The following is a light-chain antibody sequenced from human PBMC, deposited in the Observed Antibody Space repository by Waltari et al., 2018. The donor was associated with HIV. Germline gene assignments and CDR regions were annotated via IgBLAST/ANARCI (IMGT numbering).Light chain of an antibody. CDR1: DPDVGTYTY. J-gene: IGLJ3*02. Sequence: QSALTQPASVSGSPGQSITISCTGTDPDVGTYTYVSWFQHHPGKAPKLIISEVSNRPSGVSHRFSGSKSGNTASLIISGLQAEDEASYYCTSYTTTNTWVFGGGTNLTVL. CDR3: TSYTTTNTWV. CDR2: EVS. V-gene: IGLV2-14*01.